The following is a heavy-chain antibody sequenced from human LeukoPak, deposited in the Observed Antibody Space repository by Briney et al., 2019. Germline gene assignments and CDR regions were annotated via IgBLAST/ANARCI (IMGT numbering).Heavy chain of an antibody. CDR3: ARGAGRYSYGPDGNWFDP. CDR2: INPSGGST. J-gene: IGHJ5*02. CDR1: GYTFTSYY. Sequence: ASVKVSCKASGYTFTSYYMHWVRQAPGQGLEWMGIINPSGGSTSYAQKFQGRVTMTRDMSTSTVYMELSSLRSEDTVVYYCARGAGRYSYGPDGNWFDPWGQGTLVTVSS. D-gene: IGHD5-18*01. V-gene: IGHV1-46*01.